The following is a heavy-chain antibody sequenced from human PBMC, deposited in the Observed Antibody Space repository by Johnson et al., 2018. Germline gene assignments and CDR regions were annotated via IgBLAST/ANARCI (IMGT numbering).Heavy chain of an antibody. J-gene: IGHJ6*02. CDR3: ARWDGYEDYGMDV. Sequence: EVQLVESGGGLVKPGGSLRLSCAASGFTFSSYWMSWVRQAPGKGLEWVANIKQDGSEKYYVDSVKGRFTISRDNAKNSLYLQMNSLRAEDTAVYYCARWDGYEDYGMDVWGQGTTVTVSS. D-gene: IGHD5-12*01. V-gene: IGHV3-7*01. CDR2: IKQDGSEK. CDR1: GFTFSSYW.